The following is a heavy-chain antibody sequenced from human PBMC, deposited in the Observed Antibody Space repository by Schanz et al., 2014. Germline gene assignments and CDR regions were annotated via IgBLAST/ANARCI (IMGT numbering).Heavy chain of an antibody. D-gene: IGHD3-16*01. J-gene: IGHJ6*02. CDR1: GDTFRSYT. CDR2: IIPITGIT. CDR3: ARYGFRKFGVVYGLAV. V-gene: IGHV1-69*02. Sequence: QVQLVQSGAEVKKPGSSVKVSCKASGDTFRSYTINWVRHAPGQGLEWMGRIIPITGITNYAQKFQGRVTFTADKSTSTAFLEVNSLRSEDTAVYYCARYGFRKFGVVYGLAVWGQGTTVTVS.